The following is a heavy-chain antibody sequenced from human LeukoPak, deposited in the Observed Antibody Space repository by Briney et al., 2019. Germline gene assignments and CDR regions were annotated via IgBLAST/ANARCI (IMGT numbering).Heavy chain of an antibody. CDR1: GGSISSSSYY. V-gene: IGHV4-39*07. CDR3: ARSTSSGWYAFDY. D-gene: IGHD6-19*01. Sequence: PSETLSLTCTVSGGSISSSSYYWGWIRQPPGKGLEWIGSIYYSGSTYYNPSLKSRVTISVDTSKNQFSLKLTSVTAADTAVYYCARSTSSGWYAFDYWGQGTLVTVSS. J-gene: IGHJ4*02. CDR2: IYYSGST.